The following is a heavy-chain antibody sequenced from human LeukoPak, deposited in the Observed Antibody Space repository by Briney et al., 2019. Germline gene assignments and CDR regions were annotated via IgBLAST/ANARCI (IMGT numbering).Heavy chain of an antibody. Sequence: GGSLRLSCAASGFTFSSYAMSWVRQAPGKGLEWVSGISGSGGSTYYADSVKGRFTISRDNSKNTLYLQMNSLRAEDTAVYYCARDRSIVVVPAAIVFDYWGQGTLVTVSS. CDR2: ISGSGGST. V-gene: IGHV3-23*01. CDR1: GFTFSSYA. CDR3: ARDRSIVVVPAAIVFDY. J-gene: IGHJ4*02. D-gene: IGHD2-2*01.